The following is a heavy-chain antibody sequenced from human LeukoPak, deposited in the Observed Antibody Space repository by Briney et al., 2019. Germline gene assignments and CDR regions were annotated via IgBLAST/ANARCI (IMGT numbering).Heavy chain of an antibody. CDR2: ISSSSSYT. Sequence: GGSLRLSCAASGFTFSDYYMSWIRQAPGKGLEWISYISSSSSYTNHADSVKGRFTISRDNAKNSLYLQMNSLRAEDTAVYYCARVYYDSSGYYYTFDYWGQGTLVTVSS. CDR1: GFTFSDYY. D-gene: IGHD3-22*01. CDR3: ARVYYDSSGYYYTFDY. V-gene: IGHV3-11*03. J-gene: IGHJ4*02.